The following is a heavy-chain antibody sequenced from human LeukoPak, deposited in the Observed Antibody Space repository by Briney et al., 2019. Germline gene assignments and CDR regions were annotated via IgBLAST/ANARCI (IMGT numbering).Heavy chain of an antibody. V-gene: IGHV3-30*18. CDR2: ISYDGSNK. CDR3: AKAYRGYDWPDAFDI. J-gene: IGHJ3*02. Sequence: GGSLRLSCAASGFTFSSYGMHWVRQAPGKGLEWGAVISYDGSNKYYADSVKGRFTISRDNSKNTLYLQMNSLRAEDTAVYYCAKAYRGYDWPDAFDIWGQGTMVTVSS. D-gene: IGHD5-12*01. CDR1: GFTFSSYG.